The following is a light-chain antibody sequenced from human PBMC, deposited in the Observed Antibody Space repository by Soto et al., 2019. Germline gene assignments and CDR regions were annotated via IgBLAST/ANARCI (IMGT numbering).Light chain of an antibody. J-gene: IGLJ3*02. V-gene: IGLV2-8*01. CDR1: SSDVGGYNY. Sequence: QSALTQPPSASGSPGQSVTISCTGTSSDVGGYNYVSWYQQHPGKAPKLMIYEVSKRPSGVPDRFSGSKSGNTASLPVSGLQAEDEADYYCNSYADSNNWVFGGGTKLTVL. CDR3: NSYADSNNWV. CDR2: EVS.